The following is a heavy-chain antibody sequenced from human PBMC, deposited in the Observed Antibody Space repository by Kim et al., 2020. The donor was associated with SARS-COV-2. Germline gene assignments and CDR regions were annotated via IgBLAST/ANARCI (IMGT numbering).Heavy chain of an antibody. J-gene: IGHJ2*01. CDR1: GFAFISYA. V-gene: IGHV3-30-3*01. D-gene: IGHD3-3*01. CDR3: VRDTKGLTIFDL. Sequence: GGSLRLSCSASGFAFISYAIHWVRQAPGKGLERVAVISSDGSRSYYASSVTGRLTISRDNSKSTLYLQMNSLTTEDTALYYCVRDTKGLTIFDLWGRGTLVTVSS. CDR2: ISSDGSRS.